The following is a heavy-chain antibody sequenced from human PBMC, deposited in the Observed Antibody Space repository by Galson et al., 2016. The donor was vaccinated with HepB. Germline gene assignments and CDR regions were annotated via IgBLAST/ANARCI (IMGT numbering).Heavy chain of an antibody. CDR2: IRSKANSYAT. J-gene: IGHJ4*02. CDR3: TSRRDTRRYFDY. V-gene: IGHV3-73*01. CDR1: GFTFSGSA. Sequence: SLRLSCAAPGFTFSGSAMHWVRQASGKGLEWVGRIRSKANSYATAYAASVKGRFAISRDDSKNTAYLQMNSLKTEDTAVYYCTSRRDTRRYFDYWGQGTLVTVSS. D-gene: IGHD5-18*01.